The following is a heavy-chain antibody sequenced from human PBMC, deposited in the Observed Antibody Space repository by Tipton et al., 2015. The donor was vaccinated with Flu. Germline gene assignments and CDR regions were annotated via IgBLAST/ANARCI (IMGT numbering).Heavy chain of an antibody. CDR1: GDSIGSRYY. D-gene: IGHD5-24*01. V-gene: IGHV4-34*01. Sequence: TLSLTCSVSGDSIGSRYYWGWIRQPPGKGLEWIGEISHGGTTNYNPSLKSRVTLSVDTSKNQFSLKLTSVTAADTALYYCARGHGSTDTYLDSWGQQTVVTVSS. J-gene: IGHJ4*01. CDR3: ARGHGSTDTYLDS. CDR2: ISHGGTT.